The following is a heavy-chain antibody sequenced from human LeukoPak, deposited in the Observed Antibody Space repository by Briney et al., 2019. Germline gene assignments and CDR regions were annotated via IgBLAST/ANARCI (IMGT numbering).Heavy chain of an antibody. D-gene: IGHD1-1*01. CDR3: ARDWVQLERLQGEYYFDY. CDR1: GYTFTGYY. V-gene: IGHV1-2*02. Sequence: ASVTVSCKASGYTFTGYYMHWVRQAPGQGLEWMGWINPNSGGTNYAQKFQGRVTMTRDTSISTAYMELSRLRSDDTAVYYCARDWVQLERLQGEYYFDYWGQGTLVTVSS. CDR2: INPNSGGT. J-gene: IGHJ4*02.